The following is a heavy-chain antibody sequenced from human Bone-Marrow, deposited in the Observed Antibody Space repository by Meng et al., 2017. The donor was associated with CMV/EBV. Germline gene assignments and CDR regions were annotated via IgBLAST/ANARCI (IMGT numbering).Heavy chain of an antibody. J-gene: IGHJ4*02. CDR3: TRWQSGSNFDY. V-gene: IGHV3-49*04. CDR2: IRRKAYGGST. D-gene: IGHD1-26*01. Sequence: GGSLRLSCRTSGFAFGDYAMTWVRQAPGKGLEWVGFIRRKAYGGSTEYAASVKGRFTISRDDSKSVAYLQMSSLKTEDTALYYCTRWQSGSNFDYWGRGTLVTVSS. CDR1: GFAFGDYA.